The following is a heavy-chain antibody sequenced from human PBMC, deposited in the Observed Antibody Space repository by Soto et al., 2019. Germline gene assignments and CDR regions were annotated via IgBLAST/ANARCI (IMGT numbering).Heavy chain of an antibody. CDR3: AISSGYADWFDP. CDR2: IYYSGST. CDR1: GGSISSGGYY. V-gene: IGHV4-31*03. J-gene: IGHJ5*02. Sequence: QVQLQESGPGLVKPSQTLSLTCTVSGGSISSGGYYWSWIRQHPGKGLEWIGYIYYSGSTYYNPSLKSRVTIAVDTSKNHFSLKLRSVTAADTAVYYCAISSGYADWFDPWGQGTLVTVSS. D-gene: IGHD3-22*01.